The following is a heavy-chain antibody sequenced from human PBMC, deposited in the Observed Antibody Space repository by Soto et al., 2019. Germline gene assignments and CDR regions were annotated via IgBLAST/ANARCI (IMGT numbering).Heavy chain of an antibody. CDR3: AKDHMIVVVSLGMDV. CDR2: ISGSGTNT. V-gene: IGHV3-23*01. J-gene: IGHJ6*02. D-gene: IGHD3-22*01. Sequence: PGGSLRLSCAASGFTFSGYAMNWVRQAPGKGLEWVSVISGSGTNTYYADSVKGRFTISRDNSKNTLYLQMNSLRAEDTAVYYCAKDHMIVVVSLGMDVWGQGTTVTVSS. CDR1: GFTFSGYA.